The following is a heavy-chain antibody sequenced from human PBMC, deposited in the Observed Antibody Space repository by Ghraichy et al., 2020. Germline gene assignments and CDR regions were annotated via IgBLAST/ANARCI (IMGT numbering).Heavy chain of an antibody. V-gene: IGHV4-59*08. CDR3: ARLAVAVAVG. CDR2: IYYSGST. D-gene: IGHD6-19*01. J-gene: IGHJ4*02. Sequence: SETLSLTCTVSGGSISGYFWSWIRRPPGKGLEWIGYIYYSGSTDYNPSLKSRVTISIDTSKNQFSLKLSSVTARDTAVYYCARLAVAVAVGWGQGTLVTVSS. CDR1: GGSISGYF.